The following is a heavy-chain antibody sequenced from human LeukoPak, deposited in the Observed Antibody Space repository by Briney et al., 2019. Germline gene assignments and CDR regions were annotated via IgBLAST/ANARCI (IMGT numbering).Heavy chain of an antibody. CDR1: GFTFSSYW. CDR2: INPDGSST. CDR3: ARGSNTAMDLGY. V-gene: IGHV3-74*01. J-gene: IGHJ4*02. D-gene: IGHD5-18*01. Sequence: SGGSLRLSCAASGFTFSSYWVHWVRQAPGKGLVWVSRINPDGSSTNYADSVKGRFSISRDNAKNTLYLQVNSLRAEDTAVYHCARGSNTAMDLGYWGQGTLVTVSS.